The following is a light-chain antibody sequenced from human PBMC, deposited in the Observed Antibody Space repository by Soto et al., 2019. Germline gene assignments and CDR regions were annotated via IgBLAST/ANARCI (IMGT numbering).Light chain of an antibody. Sequence: EIVMTQSPATLSVSPGDRATLSCRASQSVSSNLAWYHQQPGQDPSLLLYDASTSAAGITARCSGSVSGTEFSLTISSLQSEDFAVYYCQQYNNRPPLTFGGGTKVEIK. V-gene: IGKV3-15*01. J-gene: IGKJ4*02. CDR3: QQYNNRPPLT. CDR2: DAS. CDR1: QSVSSN.